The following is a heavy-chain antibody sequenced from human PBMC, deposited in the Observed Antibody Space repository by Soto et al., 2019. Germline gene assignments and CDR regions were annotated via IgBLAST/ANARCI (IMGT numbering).Heavy chain of an antibody. D-gene: IGHD6-13*01. V-gene: IGHV3-33*01. CDR2: IWYDGSNK. CDR1: GFTFSSYG. J-gene: IGHJ6*02. CDR3: ARGIAAAGNNYYYYGMDV. Sequence: PGGSLRLSCAASGFTFSSYGMHWVRQAPGKGLEWVAVIWYDGSNKYYADSVKGRFTISRDNSKNTLYLQMNSLRAEDTSVYYCARGIAAAGNNYYYYGMDVWGQGTTVTVSS.